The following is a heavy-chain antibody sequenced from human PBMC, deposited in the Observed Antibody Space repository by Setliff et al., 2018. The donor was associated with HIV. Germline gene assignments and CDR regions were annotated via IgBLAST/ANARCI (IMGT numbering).Heavy chain of an antibody. Sequence: PGGSLRLSCAASGFTFSNYWMTWVRQAPGKGLEWVAQINRDGTEKYYVDSVKGRFTISRDNAKNSLYLQMNSLRTEDTAMYYCARDKWLRWPNPTREGIAAALEFFDYWGQGTLVTVSS. V-gene: IGHV3-7*03. CDR1: GFTFSNYW. D-gene: IGHD6-13*01. CDR2: INRDGTEK. CDR3: ARDKWLRWPNPTREGIAAALEFFDY. J-gene: IGHJ4*02.